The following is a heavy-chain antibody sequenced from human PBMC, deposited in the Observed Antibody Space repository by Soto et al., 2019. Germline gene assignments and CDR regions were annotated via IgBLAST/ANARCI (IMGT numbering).Heavy chain of an antibody. J-gene: IGHJ6*02. CDR1: GGSVSSGSYY. CDR3: ASQKDGGLTGYYYYGMDV. D-gene: IGHD3-9*01. Sequence: SETLSLTCTVSGGSVSSGSYYWSWIRQPPGKGLEWIGYIYYSGSTNYNPSLKSRVTISVDTSKNQFSLKLSSVTAADTAVYYCASQKDGGLTGYYYYGMDVWGQGTTVTVSS. V-gene: IGHV4-61*01. CDR2: IYYSGST.